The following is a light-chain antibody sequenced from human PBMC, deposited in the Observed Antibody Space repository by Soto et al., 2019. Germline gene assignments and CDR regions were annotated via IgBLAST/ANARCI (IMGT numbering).Light chain of an antibody. CDR2: AAS. CDR3: KHSYSTFSIT. V-gene: IGKV1-39*01. J-gene: IGKJ5*01. CDR1: QSISSY. Sequence: DIQMTQSPSSLSASVGDRVTITCRASQSISSYLNWYQQKPGKAPKLLIYAASSLQSGVPSRFSGSGSGTDFTLTISSLQPEDFANYYCKHSYSTFSITFGHGPRLEIK.